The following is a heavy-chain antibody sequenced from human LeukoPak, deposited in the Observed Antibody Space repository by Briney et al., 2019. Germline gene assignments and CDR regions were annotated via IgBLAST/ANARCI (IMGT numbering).Heavy chain of an antibody. CDR2: INHSGST. J-gene: IGHJ4*02. CDR1: GGSFSGYY. Sequence: SETLSLTCAVYGGSFSGYYWSWIRQPPGKGLEWIGEINHSGSTNYNPSLKSRVTMSVDTSKNQFSLKLSSVTAADTTVYYCARGMNSVGATAGYDYWGQGTLVTVSS. D-gene: IGHD1-26*01. CDR3: ARGMNSVGATAGYDY. V-gene: IGHV4-34*01.